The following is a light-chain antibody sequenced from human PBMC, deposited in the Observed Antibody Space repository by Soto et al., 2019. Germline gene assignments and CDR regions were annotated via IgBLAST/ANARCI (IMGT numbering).Light chain of an antibody. CDR1: QDISSY. CDR2: AAS. J-gene: IGKJ4*01. CDR3: QQGNSYPLT. Sequence: DIQLTQSPSFLSASVGDRVTITCRASQDISSYLAWYQQKPGKAPKLLIYAASTLQGGVPSTFSGSGSGTEFTLTINSLQPEDFATYYCQQGNSYPLTFGGGTKVEIK. V-gene: IGKV1-9*01.